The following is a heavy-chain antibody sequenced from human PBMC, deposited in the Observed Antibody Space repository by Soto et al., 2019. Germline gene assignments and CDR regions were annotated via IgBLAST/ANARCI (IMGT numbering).Heavy chain of an antibody. CDR2: TYYRSTWRT. Sequence: SRTLSLSCAISGDSVSSDTAAWNWIRSSPSRGREWLGRTYYRSTWRTDSAVSVKSRITVNPDTSKNHFSLQLNSVTPDDTAVYYCARGVAGSGFDLWGQGTLVTVSS. CDR1: GDSVSSDTAA. D-gene: IGHD6-19*01. J-gene: IGHJ4*02. CDR3: ARGVAGSGFDL. V-gene: IGHV6-1*01.